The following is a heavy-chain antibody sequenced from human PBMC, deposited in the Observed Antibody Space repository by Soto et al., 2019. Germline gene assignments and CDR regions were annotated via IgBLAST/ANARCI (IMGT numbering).Heavy chain of an antibody. CDR3: ARDLRLSGEAFDV. D-gene: IGHD3-3*01. CDR1: GFALSSSW. V-gene: IGHV3-74*01. J-gene: IGHJ3*01. Sequence: PXGSLRLSCFAAGFALSSSWMHWVRQAPGKGLVWISRTDYDGRFSTYADSVEGRFTISRDSARNTLFLQMNSLRVDDTAIYYCARDLRLSGEAFDVWGQGTVVTVSS. CDR2: TDYDGRFS.